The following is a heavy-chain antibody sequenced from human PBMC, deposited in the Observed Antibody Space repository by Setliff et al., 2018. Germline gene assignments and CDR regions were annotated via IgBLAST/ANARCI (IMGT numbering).Heavy chain of an antibody. Sequence: SETLSLTCAVYGESFSGHYWSWTRQPPGKGLEWIGEINHSGSTNYNPSLKSRVTISVDTSKNQFSLKLSFVTAADTAVYYCARHPSSGSYYGGSIFCFDDWGPGILVTVSS. D-gene: IGHD1-26*01. CDR3: ARHPSSGSYYGGSIFCFDD. CDR2: INHSGST. V-gene: IGHV4-34*01. J-gene: IGHJ4*02. CDR1: GESFSGHY.